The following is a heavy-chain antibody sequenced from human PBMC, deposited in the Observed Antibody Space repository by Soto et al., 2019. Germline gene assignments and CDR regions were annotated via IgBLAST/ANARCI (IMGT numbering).Heavy chain of an antibody. Sequence: GGSLRLSCAASGFTFSSYSMNWVRQAPGKGLEWVSYISSSSSTIYYADSVKGRFTISRDNAKNSLYLQMNSLRAEDTAVYYCARGLPIPTRINWFDPWGQGTLVTVSS. J-gene: IGHJ5*02. D-gene: IGHD2-15*01. CDR1: GFTFSSYS. CDR3: ARGLPIPTRINWFDP. V-gene: IGHV3-48*01. CDR2: ISSSSSTI.